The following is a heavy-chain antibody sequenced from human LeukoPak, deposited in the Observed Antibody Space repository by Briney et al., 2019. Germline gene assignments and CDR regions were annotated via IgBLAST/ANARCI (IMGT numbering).Heavy chain of an antibody. CDR1: GFTFSRSS. Sequence: GGSLRLSCAASGFTFSRSSMNWVRQAPGKGMEWVSSITTSSSYIYYTDSVKGRFTISRDNAKNSLYLQMNSLRGEDTAVYYCATGGVHYYDTSADYWGQGTLVTVSS. D-gene: IGHD3-22*01. CDR2: ITTSSSYI. J-gene: IGHJ4*02. V-gene: IGHV3-21*01. CDR3: ATGGVHYYDTSADY.